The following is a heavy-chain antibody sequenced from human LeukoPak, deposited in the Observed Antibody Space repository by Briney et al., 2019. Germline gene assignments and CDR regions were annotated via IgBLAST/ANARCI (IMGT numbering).Heavy chain of an antibody. CDR3: ARGLYSGWYVY. V-gene: IGHV1-46*01. Sequence: ASVKVSCKASGYIFTSYHMHWVRQAPGQGLEWMGIINPNSGSTSYAQGFQGRVTVTRDTSTSTVYMELSSLRSEDTAVYYCARGLYSGWYVYWGQGTLVTVSS. J-gene: IGHJ4*02. CDR1: GYIFTSYH. CDR2: INPNSGST. D-gene: IGHD6-19*01.